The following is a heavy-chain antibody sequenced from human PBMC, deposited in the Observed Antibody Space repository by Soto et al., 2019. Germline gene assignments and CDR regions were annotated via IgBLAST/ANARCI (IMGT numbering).Heavy chain of an antibody. CDR1: GYTFTSYA. D-gene: IGHD3-22*01. V-gene: IGHV1-3*01. Sequence: SVKVSCKASGYTFTSYAMHWVRQAPGQRLEWLGWINAGNGNTKYSQKFQGRVTITRDTSASTAYMELSSLRSEDTAVYYCARVSIGYYYDSSGYFHAFDIWGQGTMVTVSS. J-gene: IGHJ3*02. CDR2: INAGNGNT. CDR3: ARVSIGYYYDSSGYFHAFDI.